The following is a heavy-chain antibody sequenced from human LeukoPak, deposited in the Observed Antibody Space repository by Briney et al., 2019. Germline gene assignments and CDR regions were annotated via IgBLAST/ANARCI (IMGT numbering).Heavy chain of an antibody. CDR1: GFTFSSYS. D-gene: IGHD6-6*01. V-gene: IGHV3-48*01. CDR2: ISSSSSTI. Sequence: GGSLRLSCAASGFTFSSYSMNWVRQAPGKGLEWVSYISSSSSTIYYADSVKGRFTISRDNAKNSLYLQMNSLRAEDTAVYYCARGQYSSPAGGYMDVWGKGTTVTVSS. J-gene: IGHJ6*03. CDR3: ARGQYSSPAGGYMDV.